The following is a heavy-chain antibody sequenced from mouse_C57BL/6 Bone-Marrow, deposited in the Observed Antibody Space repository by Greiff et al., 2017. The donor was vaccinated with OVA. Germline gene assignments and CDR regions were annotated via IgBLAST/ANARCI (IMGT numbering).Heavy chain of an antibody. CDR1: GYTFTSYG. Sequence: QVQLQQSGAELARPGASVKLSCKASGYTFTSYGISWVKQRTGQGLEWIGEIYPRSGNTYYNEKFKGKATLTADKSSSTAYMELRSLTSEDSAVYFCARWRGDGYYHYWYFDVWGTGTTVTVSS. CDR2: IYPRSGNT. V-gene: IGHV1-81*01. D-gene: IGHD2-3*01. CDR3: ARWRGDGYYHYWYFDV. J-gene: IGHJ1*03.